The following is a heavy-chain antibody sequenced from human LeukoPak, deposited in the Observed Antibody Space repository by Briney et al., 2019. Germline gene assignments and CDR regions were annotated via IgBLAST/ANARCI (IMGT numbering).Heavy chain of an antibody. D-gene: IGHD3-16*02. J-gene: IGHJ4*02. V-gene: IGHV1-18*01. Sequence: ASVKVSCKASGYTFTSYGISWVRQAPGQGLEWMGWISAYNGNTNYAQKLQGRVTMTTDTSTSTAYMELRSLRSDDTAVYYCARGRVVWGSYRPTDYWGQGTLVTVSS. CDR2: ISAYNGNT. CDR3: ARGRVVWGSYRPTDY. CDR1: GYTFTSYG.